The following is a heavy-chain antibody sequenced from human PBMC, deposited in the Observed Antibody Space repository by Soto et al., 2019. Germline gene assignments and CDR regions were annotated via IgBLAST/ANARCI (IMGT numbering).Heavy chain of an antibody. D-gene: IGHD6-13*01. CDR3: ARGVAAADPVLYYYYYGMDV. CDR2: MNPNSGNT. J-gene: IGHJ6*02. V-gene: IGHV1-8*01. CDR1: GYTFTSYD. Sequence: ASVKVSCKASGYTFTSYDINWVRQATGQGLEWMGWMNPNSGNTGYAQKFQGRVTMTRNTSISTAYMELSSLRSEDTAVYYCARGVAAADPVLYYYYYGMDVWGQGTTVTVSS.